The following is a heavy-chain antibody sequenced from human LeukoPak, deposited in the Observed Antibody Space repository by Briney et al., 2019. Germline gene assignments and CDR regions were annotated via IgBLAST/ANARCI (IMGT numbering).Heavy chain of an antibody. J-gene: IGHJ6*02. CDR1: GYTFTSYY. Sequence: ASVKVSCKASGYTFTSYYMHWVRQAPGQGLEWMGIINPSGGSTSYAQKFQGRVTMTRDTSTSTVYMELSNLRSEDTAVYYCARVGYYDSSGYYPSIRYYGMDVWGQGTTVTVSS. CDR2: INPSGGST. V-gene: IGHV1-46*01. CDR3: ARVGYYDSSGYYPSIRYYGMDV. D-gene: IGHD3-22*01.